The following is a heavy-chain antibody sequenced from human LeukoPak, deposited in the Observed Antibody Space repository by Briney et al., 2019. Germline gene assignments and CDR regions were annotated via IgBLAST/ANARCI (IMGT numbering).Heavy chain of an antibody. CDR2: ISDSGGST. J-gene: IGHJ4*02. CDR1: EFTFSSYD. Sequence: GGSLRLSCVASEFTFSSYDMSWVRQAPGKGLEWVSSISDSGGSTFYADSVKGRFTISRDNSKNTLYLQMSSLRAEDTAVYYCAKDRAGIVGATFDYWGQGTLVTVSS. V-gene: IGHV3-23*01. CDR3: AKDRAGIVGATFDY. D-gene: IGHD1-26*01.